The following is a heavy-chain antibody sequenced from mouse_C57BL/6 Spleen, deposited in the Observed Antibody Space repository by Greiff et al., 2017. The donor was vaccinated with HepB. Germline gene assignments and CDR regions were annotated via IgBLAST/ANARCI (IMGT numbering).Heavy chain of an antibody. CDR1: GFTFSDYG. CDR2: ISSGSSTI. Sequence: EVKLMESGGGLVKPGGSLKLSCAASGFTFSDYGMHWVRQAPEKGLEWVAYISSGSSTIYYADTVKGRFTISRDNAKNTLFLQMTSLRSEDTAMYYCARHGIITNAMDYWGQGTSVTVSS. D-gene: IGHD1-1*01. CDR3: ARHGIITNAMDY. V-gene: IGHV5-17*01. J-gene: IGHJ4*01.